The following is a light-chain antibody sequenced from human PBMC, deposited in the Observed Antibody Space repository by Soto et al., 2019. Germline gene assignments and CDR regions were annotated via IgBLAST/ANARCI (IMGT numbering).Light chain of an antibody. CDR2: DVN. CDR1: SSDIGSYSY. CDR3: TSYTSISTRWV. Sequence: QSALTQPASVSGSPGQSITISCTGTSSDIGSYSYVSWYQHHPGKAPKLMIYDVNDRPSGVSNRFSGSKSGNTASLTISGRRAEEDADYYCTSYTSISTRWVFGGGTKLTVL. J-gene: IGLJ3*02. V-gene: IGLV2-14*03.